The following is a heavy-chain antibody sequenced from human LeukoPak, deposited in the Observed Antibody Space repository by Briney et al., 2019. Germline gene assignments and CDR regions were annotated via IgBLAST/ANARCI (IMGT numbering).Heavy chain of an antibody. J-gene: IGHJ4*02. D-gene: IGHD6-13*01. Sequence: ASVKVSCKASGYTFTSYAINWVRQAPGQGLEWMGWISAYNDNTNYAQKFQGRVTVTTDTSTSIAYVELRSLRSDDTAVYYCARGGSSWPFDYWGQGTLVAVSS. CDR2: ISAYNDNT. CDR1: GYTFTSYA. V-gene: IGHV1-18*01. CDR3: ARGGSSWPFDY.